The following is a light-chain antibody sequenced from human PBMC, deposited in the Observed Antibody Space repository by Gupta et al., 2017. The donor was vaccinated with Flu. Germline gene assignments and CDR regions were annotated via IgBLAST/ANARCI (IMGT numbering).Light chain of an antibody. J-gene: IGKJ3*01. CDR2: GAS. CDR3: QQYGSSPPT. CDR1: QSVSSSD. V-gene: IGKV3-20*01. Sequence: IVLTQSPGTLSLTPGERATLSCRASQSVSSSDLAWYQQKPGQAPRLLIYGASSRATGIPDRFSGSGSGTDFTLTISRLEPEDFAVYYCQQYGSSPPTFGPGTKVDIK.